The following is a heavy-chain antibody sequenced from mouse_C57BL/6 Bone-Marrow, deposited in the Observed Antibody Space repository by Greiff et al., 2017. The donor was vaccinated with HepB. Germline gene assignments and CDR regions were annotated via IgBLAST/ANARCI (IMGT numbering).Heavy chain of an antibody. J-gene: IGHJ3*01. V-gene: IGHV2-2*01. Sequence: QVQLKQSGPGLVQPSQSLSITCTVSGFSLTSYGVHWVRQSPGKGLEWLGVIWSGGSTDNNAAFISRLSISKDNSKSQVFFKMNSLQADDTAIYYCARNFYGYGDGFAYWGQGTLVTVSA. CDR3: ARNFYGYGDGFAY. CDR1: GFSLTSYG. CDR2: IWSGGST. D-gene: IGHD2-2*01.